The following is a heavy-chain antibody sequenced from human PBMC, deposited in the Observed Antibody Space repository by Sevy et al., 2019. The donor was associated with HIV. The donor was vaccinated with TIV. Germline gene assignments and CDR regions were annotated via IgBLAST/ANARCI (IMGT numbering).Heavy chain of an antibody. CDR3: SKPIYFYDNSGYSGDY. J-gene: IGHJ4*02. Sequence: GGSLRLSCVASGFTFSSHAMNWVRQVPGKGLEWVSSIGTNGDGRYYADSVKGRFTISRDNSKSTLYLKMNSLRAEDTALYYCSKPIYFYDNSGYSGDYWGQGIRVTVSS. CDR2: IGTNGDGR. CDR1: GFTFSSHA. D-gene: IGHD3-22*01. V-gene: IGHV3-23*01.